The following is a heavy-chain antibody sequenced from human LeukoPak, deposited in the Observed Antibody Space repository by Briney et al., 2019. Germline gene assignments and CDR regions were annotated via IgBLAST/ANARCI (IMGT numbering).Heavy chain of an antibody. J-gene: IGHJ4*02. CDR1: GYTFTGYY. Sequence: ASVKVSCKASGYTFTGYYMHWVRQAPGQGLEWMGWINPNSDGTNYAQKFQGRVTMTRDTSISTAYMELRSLRSDDTAVYYCATLYGELLYYWGQGTLVTVSS. V-gene: IGHV1-2*02. CDR2: INPNSDGT. D-gene: IGHD3-10*02. CDR3: ATLYGELLYY.